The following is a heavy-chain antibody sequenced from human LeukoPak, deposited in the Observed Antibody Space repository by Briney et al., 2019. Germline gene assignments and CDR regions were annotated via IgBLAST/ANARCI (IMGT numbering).Heavy chain of an antibody. CDR1: GFTFSSYG. V-gene: IGHV3-30*18. CDR2: ISYDGSNK. Sequence: PGGSLRLSCAASGFTFSSYGMHWVRQAPGKGLEWVAVISYDGSNKYYADSVKGRFTISRDNSKNTLYLQMSSLRAEDTAVYYCAKDGLRLGELSYWGQGTLVTVSS. CDR3: AKDGLRLGELSY. D-gene: IGHD3-16*02. J-gene: IGHJ4*02.